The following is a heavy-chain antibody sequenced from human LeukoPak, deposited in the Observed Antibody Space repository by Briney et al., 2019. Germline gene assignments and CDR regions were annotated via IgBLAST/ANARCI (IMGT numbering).Heavy chain of an antibody. V-gene: IGHV3-30-3*01. CDR2: ISYDGSNK. D-gene: IGHD6-19*01. Sequence: PGGSLRLSCAASGFTFSSYAMHWVRQAPGKGLEWVAVISYDGSNKYYADSVKGRFTISRDNSKNTLYLQMNSLRAEDTAVYYCARQGIAVAGGFDYWGQGTLVTVSS. J-gene: IGHJ4*02. CDR3: ARQGIAVAGGFDY. CDR1: GFTFSSYA.